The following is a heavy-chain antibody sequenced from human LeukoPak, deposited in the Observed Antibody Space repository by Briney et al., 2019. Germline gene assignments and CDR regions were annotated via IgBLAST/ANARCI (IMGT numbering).Heavy chain of an antibody. CDR3: ARDATPDGVVLDY. CDR1: GFTFSSHW. D-gene: IGHD2-8*02. J-gene: IGHJ4*02. CDR2: INQDGSEE. Sequence: GSLSLSCAASGFTFSSHWMTWVRQAPGKGLEWVANINQDGSEEYYVDSLMGRFSISRDNAKKSLYLRMNRLRADDTAVYYCARDATPDGVVLDYWGQGALVTGSS. V-gene: IGHV3-7*05.